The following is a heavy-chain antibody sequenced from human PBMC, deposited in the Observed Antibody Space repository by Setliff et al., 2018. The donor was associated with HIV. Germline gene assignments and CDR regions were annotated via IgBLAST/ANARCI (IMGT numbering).Heavy chain of an antibody. V-gene: IGHV3-48*01. J-gene: IGHJ6*03. D-gene: IGHD3-9*01. CDR1: GAGFTFSSYS. Sequence: RLSCAASGAGFTFSSYSMNWVRQAPGRGLEWVSYISSTSSTIYYANSVKGRFTISRDDAKNSLYLQMNSLRAEVTAVYYCARDLYFYYYMDVWGKATTVTFS. CDR3: ARDLYFYYYMDV. CDR2: ISSTSSTI.